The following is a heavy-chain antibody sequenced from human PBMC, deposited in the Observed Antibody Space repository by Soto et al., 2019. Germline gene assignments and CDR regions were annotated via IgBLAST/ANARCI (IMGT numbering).Heavy chain of an antibody. CDR3: ARAPLRAKGYFDY. CDR1: GFTFSSYA. V-gene: IGHV3-30-3*01. Sequence: GGSLRLSCAASGFTFSSYAMHWVRQAPGKGLEWVAVISYDGSNKYYADSVKGRFTISRDNSKNTLYLQMNSLRAEDTAVYYCARAPLRAKGYFDYWGQGTLVTVSS. D-gene: IGHD1-26*01. J-gene: IGHJ4*02. CDR2: ISYDGSNK.